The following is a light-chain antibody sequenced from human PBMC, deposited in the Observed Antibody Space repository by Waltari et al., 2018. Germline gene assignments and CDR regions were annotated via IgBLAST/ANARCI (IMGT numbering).Light chain of an antibody. J-gene: IGKJ3*01. V-gene: IGKV1-33*01. CDR1: QDIRNY. CDR2: GAS. Sequence: DIQMTQSPSSLSASVGDRVTITCQASQDIRNYLNWYQQKPEKAPKVLIYGASNLETGVPSRFSGSGSGTHFTFTISSLQPEDIATYYCQQYDNLLFTFGPGTKVDIK. CDR3: QQYDNLLFT.